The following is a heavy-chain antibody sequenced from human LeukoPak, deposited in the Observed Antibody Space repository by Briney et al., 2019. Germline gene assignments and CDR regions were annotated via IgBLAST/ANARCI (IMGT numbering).Heavy chain of an antibody. D-gene: IGHD3-10*01. CDR3: ARYLDYYGSGTYEY. CDR1: GGSISSYY. J-gene: IGHJ4*02. V-gene: IGHV4-59*08. Sequence: SETLSLTCTVSGGSISSYYWSWIRQPPGKGLEWIAYIHYNGYTNYNPSLKSRVTISVDTSKNQFSLKLSSVTAADTAVYYCARYLDYYGSGTYEYWGQGTLVTVSS. CDR2: IHYNGYT.